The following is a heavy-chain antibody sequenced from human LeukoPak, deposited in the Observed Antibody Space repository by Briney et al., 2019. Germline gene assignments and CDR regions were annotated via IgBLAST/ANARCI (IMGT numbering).Heavy chain of an antibody. CDR3: ARDRDGDFQYYFDY. D-gene: IGHD4-17*01. J-gene: IGHJ4*02. Sequence: GGSLRLSCAASGFTFSSYWMSWVRQAPGKGLEWVANIKQGGSEKYYVDSVKGRFTISRDNAKNSLYLQMNSLRAEDTAVYYCARDRDGDFQYYFDYWGQGTLVTVSS. CDR2: IKQGGSEK. CDR1: GFTFSSYW. V-gene: IGHV3-7*01.